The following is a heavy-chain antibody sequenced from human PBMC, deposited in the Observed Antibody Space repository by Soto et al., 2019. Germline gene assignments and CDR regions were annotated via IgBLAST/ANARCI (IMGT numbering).Heavy chain of an antibody. D-gene: IGHD1-26*01. CDR2: IYYSGSA. CDR1: GGSIITNAYY. CDR3: ARRPKRGSLAWTFDY. J-gene: IGHJ4*02. Sequence: PSETLSLTCTVSGGSIITNAYYWAWIRQPPGKGLEWIGFIYYSGSANYNPSLESRVAMSIDTSKNQFSLKLSSVTATDSAVYYCARRPKRGSLAWTFDYWGQGALVTVSS. V-gene: IGHV4-39*01.